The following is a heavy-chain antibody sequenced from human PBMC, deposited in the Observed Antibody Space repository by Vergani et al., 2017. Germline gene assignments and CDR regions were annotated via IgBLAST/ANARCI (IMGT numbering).Heavy chain of an antibody. Sequence: EVQLLESGGGLVQPGGSLRLSCAASGFTFSTYGMSWVRQAPGKGLEWVSGISGSGGSTYYADSVKGRFTISRDNSKNTLYLQMNSLRAEDTAVYYCAKGTDFWSGLYFDYWGQGTLVTVSS. CDR3: AKGTDFWSGLYFDY. V-gene: IGHV3-23*01. J-gene: IGHJ4*02. D-gene: IGHD3-3*01. CDR1: GFTFSTYG. CDR2: ISGSGGST.